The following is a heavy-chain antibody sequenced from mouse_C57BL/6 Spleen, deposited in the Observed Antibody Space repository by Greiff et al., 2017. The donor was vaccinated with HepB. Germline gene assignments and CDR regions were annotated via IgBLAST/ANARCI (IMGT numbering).Heavy chain of an antibody. CDR3: ARSRRAFDY. Sequence: EVQLQQSGPELVKPGASVKISCKASGYTFTDYYMNWVKQSHGKSLEWIGDINPNNGGTSYNQKFKGKATLTVDKSSSTAYMELRSLPSEDSAVYYCARSRRAFDYWGQGTTLTVSS. V-gene: IGHV1-26*01. CDR1: GYTFTDYY. D-gene: IGHD3-1*01. CDR2: INPNNGGT. J-gene: IGHJ2*01.